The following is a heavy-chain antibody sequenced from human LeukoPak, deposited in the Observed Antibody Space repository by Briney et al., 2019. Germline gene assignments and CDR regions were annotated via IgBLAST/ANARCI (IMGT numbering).Heavy chain of an antibody. CDR1: GFIFSSYS. Sequence: GGSLRLSCAASGFIFSSYSMNWVRQAPGKGLEWVSYISGSGSSIYYADSVKGRFTISRDNAKNSLYLQMDSLRDEDTAVYYCERFAGEDYWGQGTLVTVSS. J-gene: IGHJ4*02. D-gene: IGHD3-10*01. V-gene: IGHV3-48*02. CDR2: ISGSGSSI. CDR3: ERFAGEDY.